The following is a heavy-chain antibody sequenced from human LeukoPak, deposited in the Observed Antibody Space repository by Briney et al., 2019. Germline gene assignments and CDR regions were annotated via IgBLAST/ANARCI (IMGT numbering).Heavy chain of an antibody. D-gene: IGHD3-16*01. CDR3: ARLGGLTRGYWYFDL. Sequence: SETLSLICTVSGDPIRSSYWSWIRQPPGKGLEWIGYIYYTGTTTYNPSLKSRVTISVDTSKNQFSLNLSSVTAADTAVYYCARLGGLTRGYWYFDLWGRGTLVTVSS. J-gene: IGHJ2*01. CDR2: IYYTGTT. V-gene: IGHV4-59*01. CDR1: GDPIRSSY.